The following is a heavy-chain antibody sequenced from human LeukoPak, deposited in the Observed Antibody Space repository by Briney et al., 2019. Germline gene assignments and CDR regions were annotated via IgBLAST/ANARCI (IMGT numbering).Heavy chain of an antibody. Sequence: GGSLRLSCAASGFTFSSYEMNWVRQAPGKGLEWVSYISSSGSTIYYADSVKGRFTIPRDNAKNSLYLQMNSLRAEDTAVYYCAREGWTVGYYYGMDVWGQGTTVTVSS. CDR1: GFTFSSYE. J-gene: IGHJ6*02. D-gene: IGHD2-15*01. CDR2: ISSSGSTI. CDR3: AREGWTVGYYYGMDV. V-gene: IGHV3-48*03.